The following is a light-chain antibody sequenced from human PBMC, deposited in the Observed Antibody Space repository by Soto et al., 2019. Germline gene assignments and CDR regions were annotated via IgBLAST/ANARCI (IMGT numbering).Light chain of an antibody. J-gene: IGKJ1*01. CDR2: ETS. CDR1: QNVRSY. Sequence: DTQMTQSPSSLSASVGDRVTITCRASQNVRSYVNWYQQKPGKAPNVLIYETSTLQDGVASRFSGDGYGTDFTLSISSLHPEDFATYYCHQTFSLPRTFGQGTKVEI. V-gene: IGKV1-39*01. CDR3: HQTFSLPRT.